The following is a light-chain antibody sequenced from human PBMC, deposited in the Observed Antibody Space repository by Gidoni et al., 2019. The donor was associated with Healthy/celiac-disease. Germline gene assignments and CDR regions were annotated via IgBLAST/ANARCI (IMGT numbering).Light chain of an antibody. V-gene: IGLV1-47*01. J-gene: IGLJ3*02. CDR3: AAWDDSLSAPRV. CDR1: SSNIGSNY. CDR2: RNN. Sequence: QSVLTQPPSASGTPGQRVTISCSGSSSNIGSNYVYWYQQLPGTAPKLLIYRNNQRHSGVPDRFSGSKSGTSASLAISGLRSEDEADYYCAAWDDSLSAPRVFGGGTKLTVL.